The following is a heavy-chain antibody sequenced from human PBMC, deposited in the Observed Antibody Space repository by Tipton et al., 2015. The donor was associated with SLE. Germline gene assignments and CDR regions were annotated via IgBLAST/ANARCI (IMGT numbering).Heavy chain of an antibody. J-gene: IGHJ4*02. CDR3: ARHYGGGSLAF. Sequence: TLSLTCTVSGDFMRDSSFHWGWIRQPPGKGLEWIGSINNSGRDYYNPSFSSRVTISGDTSKNHFSLKLSSVTAADTAIYYCARHYGGGSLAFWGQGTLVTVSS. CDR1: GDFMRDSSFH. D-gene: IGHD3-16*01. V-gene: IGHV4-39*07. CDR2: INNSGRD.